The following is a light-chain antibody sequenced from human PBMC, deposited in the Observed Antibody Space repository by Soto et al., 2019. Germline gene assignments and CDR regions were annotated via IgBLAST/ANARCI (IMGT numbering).Light chain of an antibody. CDR2: KDT. J-gene: IGLJ1*01. CDR1: ECSKQY. V-gene: IGLV3-25*02. Sequence: SYELTQPPSVSVSPGQTARTTGSGVECSKQYSFWYQQKPGQAPVLVIYKDTERASGIPERFSGSSSGTTVTLTISGVRAEDEATYYCQSSDDTGDYYLFGTGTKVTVL. CDR3: QSSDDTGDYYL.